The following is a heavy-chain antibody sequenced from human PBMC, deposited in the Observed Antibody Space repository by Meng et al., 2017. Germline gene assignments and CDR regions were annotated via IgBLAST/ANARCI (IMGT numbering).Heavy chain of an antibody. CDR1: VFSLSTSGMC. Sequence: SGPTLVKPTQTLTLNCTFSVFSLSTSGMCVSWVRQPPGKALEWLALIDWDDDKYYSTSLKSKLTISKDTSKSQVVLTMTSMDPVDTATYYGARGPYYCDGMDVWGQGTTVTVSS. J-gene: IGHJ6*02. CDR3: ARGPYYCDGMDV. CDR2: IDWDDDK. V-gene: IGHV2-70*20.